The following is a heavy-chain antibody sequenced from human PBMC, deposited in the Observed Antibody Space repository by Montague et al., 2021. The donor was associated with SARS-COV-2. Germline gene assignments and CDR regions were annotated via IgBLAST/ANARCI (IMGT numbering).Heavy chain of an antibody. V-gene: IGHV4-34*01. CDR3: ARLRDGVVPSPILGVGPYYSYYYMDV. D-gene: IGHD3-10*01. CDR1: GTSFSGYY. Sequence: SETLSLTCAVHGTSFSGYYWNWIRQPPGKGLEWIGEISHGGSTKYSPSLKSRLTISADTSKNQFSLKLTSVAAADTAVYCCARLRDGVVPSPILGVGPYYSYYYMDVWGRGTTVTVSS. J-gene: IGHJ6*03. CDR2: ISHGGST.